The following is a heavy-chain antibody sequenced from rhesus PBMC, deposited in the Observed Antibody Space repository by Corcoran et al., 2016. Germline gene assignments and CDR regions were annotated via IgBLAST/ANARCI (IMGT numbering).Heavy chain of an antibody. J-gene: IGHJ4*01. CDR2: ISWCGGST. V-gene: IGHV3-201*01. CDR3: ARAKHYYDSGYYTGYFDY. CDR1: GFTFDDYA. Sequence: EVQLVESGGGVVQPGGSLRLSCAASGFTFDDYAMHWVRQAPGKGLEWVSGISWCGGSTYYADSVKGQFTISRDNAKNSLYLQMGSLRADDTALYYCARAKHYYDSGYYTGYFDYWGQGVLVTVSS. D-gene: IGHD3-28*01.